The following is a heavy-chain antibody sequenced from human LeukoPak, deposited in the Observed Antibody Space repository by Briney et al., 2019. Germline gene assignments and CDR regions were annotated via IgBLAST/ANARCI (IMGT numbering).Heavy chain of an antibody. D-gene: IGHD2-21*02. CDR2: IKEDGSEK. CDR1: GFTFSSYW. Sequence: GGSLRLSCAASGFTFSSYWMSWVRQAPGKGLEWVANIKEDGSEKYYVDSEKGRFTISRDNSKNTLYLQMNSLRAEDTAVYYCAKGLVVVTAIRTHYFDYWGQGTLVTVSS. CDR3: AKGLVVVTAIRTHYFDY. V-gene: IGHV3-7*03. J-gene: IGHJ4*02.